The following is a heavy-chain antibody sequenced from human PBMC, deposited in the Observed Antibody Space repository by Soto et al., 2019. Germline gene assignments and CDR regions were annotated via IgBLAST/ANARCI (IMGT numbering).Heavy chain of an antibody. J-gene: IGHJ4*02. CDR1: GYTFSSYG. CDR3: ASDRGSSGQNPDY. Sequence: QVQLVQSGAEVKKPGASVKVSCKASGYTFSSYGITWGRQPPGQGLVWMGWISAYNGNTNYPQKLQGRVTMTTDASTTTAYMELRSLRSDDTAVYYCASDRGSSGQNPDYWGQGTLVTVSS. CDR2: ISAYNGNT. D-gene: IGHD6-19*01. V-gene: IGHV1-18*01.